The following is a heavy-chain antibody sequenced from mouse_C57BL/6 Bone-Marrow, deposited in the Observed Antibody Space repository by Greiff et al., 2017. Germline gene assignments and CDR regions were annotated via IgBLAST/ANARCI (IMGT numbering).Heavy chain of an antibody. J-gene: IGHJ3*01. CDR2: ISSGSSTI. V-gene: IGHV5-17*01. CDR3: GRPSC. Sequence: DVKLVESGGGLVKPGGSLTLSCAASGFTFSDYGMHWVRQAPEKGLVWVAYISSGSSTIYYADTVKGRFTISRDNAKNTLFLQMTSLRSEDTAMYDCGRPSCWGQGTLVTVSA. CDR1: GFTFSDYG.